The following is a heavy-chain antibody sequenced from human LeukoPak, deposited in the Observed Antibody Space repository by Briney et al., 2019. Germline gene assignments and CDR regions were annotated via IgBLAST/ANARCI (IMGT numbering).Heavy chain of an antibody. CDR3: ARDTAMVFGY. D-gene: IGHD5-18*01. J-gene: IGHJ4*02. CDR1: GFTFSSYE. Sequence: GGSLRLSCAASGFTFSSYEVNWVRQAPGKGLEWVSYISSSGSTIYYADSVKGRFTISRDNAKNSLYLQMNSLRAEDTAVYYCARDTAMVFGYWGQGTLVTVSS. CDR2: ISSSGSTI. V-gene: IGHV3-48*03.